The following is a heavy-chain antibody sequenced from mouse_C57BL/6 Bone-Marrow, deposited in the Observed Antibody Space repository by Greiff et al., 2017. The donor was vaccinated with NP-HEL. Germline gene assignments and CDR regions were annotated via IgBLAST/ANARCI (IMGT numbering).Heavy chain of an antibody. CDR1: GFTFNDYY. CDR3: TTGGTTVVEAWFAD. V-gene: IGHV14-4*01. CDR2: IDPDNGDT. Sequence: VQLQQSGAELVRPGASVKLSCTASGFTFNDYYMHWVKQRPEQGLEWIGWIDPDNGDTEYASKFQGKATITADTSSNTAYLQLNSLPSEDTAVYYGTTGGTTVVEAWFADWGQGTLVSVSA. J-gene: IGHJ3*01. D-gene: IGHD1-1*01.